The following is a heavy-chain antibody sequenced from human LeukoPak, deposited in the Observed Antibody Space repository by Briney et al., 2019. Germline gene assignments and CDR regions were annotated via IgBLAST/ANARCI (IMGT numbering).Heavy chain of an antibody. CDR1: GFTFSTYW. D-gene: IGHD3-3*01. V-gene: IGHV3-7*01. CDR2: IKQDGIEK. Sequence: PGGSLRLSCAASGFTFSTYWMTWVRQAPGKGLEWVANIKQDGIEKYYVDSVKGRFTISRDNAENSLYLQVNSLRDEDTAVYYCARGVETGVDWFDPWGQGTLVTVSS. CDR3: ARGVETGVDWFDP. J-gene: IGHJ5*02.